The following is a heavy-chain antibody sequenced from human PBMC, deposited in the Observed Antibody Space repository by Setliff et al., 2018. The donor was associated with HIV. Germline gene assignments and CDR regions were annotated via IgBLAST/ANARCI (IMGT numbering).Heavy chain of an antibody. CDR1: GGSISSYY. CDR3: ARARYIVIRGDAGMDV. D-gene: IGHD3-10*01. Sequence: PSETLSLTCTVSGGSISSYYWSWIRQPPGEGLEWIGYIFYSGSTNYNPSLKSRVTISVDTSKNQVSLKLSSVTASDTAVYYCARARYIVIRGDAGMDVWGPGTTVTVSS. J-gene: IGHJ6*02. V-gene: IGHV4-59*08. CDR2: IFYSGST.